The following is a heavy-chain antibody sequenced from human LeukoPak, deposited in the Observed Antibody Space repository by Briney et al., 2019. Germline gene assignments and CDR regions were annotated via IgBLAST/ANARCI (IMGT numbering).Heavy chain of an antibody. CDR2: ISGRGGIT. CDR1: GFTFSTYA. D-gene: IGHD2-15*01. CDR3: AKDRGYCSGGSCYTGRNDAFDI. V-gene: IGHV3-23*01. J-gene: IGHJ3*02. Sequence: GGSLRLSCAASGFTFSTYAMSWVRQAPGRGLEWVSVISGRGGITNYADSVKGRFTISRDNSNNTLYLQMNSLRAEDTALYYCAKDRGYCSGGSCYTGRNDAFDIWGQGTMVTISS.